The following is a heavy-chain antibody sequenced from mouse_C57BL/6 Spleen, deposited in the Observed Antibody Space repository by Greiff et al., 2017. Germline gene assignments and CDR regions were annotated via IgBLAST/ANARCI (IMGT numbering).Heavy chain of an antibody. J-gene: IGHJ3*01. CDR1: GFTFSSYA. V-gene: IGHV5-4*01. Sequence: EVNVVESGGGLVKPGGSLKLSCAASGFTFSSYAMSWVRQTPEKRLEWVATISDGGSYTYYPDNVKGRFTISRDNAKNNLYLQMSHLKSEDTAMYYCARDFYGSSSAWFAYWGQETLVTVSA. CDR3: ARDFYGSSSAWFAY. CDR2: ISDGGSYT. D-gene: IGHD1-1*01.